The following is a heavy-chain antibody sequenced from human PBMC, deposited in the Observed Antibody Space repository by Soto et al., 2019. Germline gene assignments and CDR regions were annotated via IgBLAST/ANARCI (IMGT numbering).Heavy chain of an antibody. V-gene: IGHV3-30-3*01. CDR3: ARATAPYSSGAEYFQH. J-gene: IGHJ1*01. CDR2: ISYDGSNK. CDR1: GFTFSSYA. D-gene: IGHD6-19*01. Sequence: QVQLVESGGGVVQPGRSLRLSCAASGFTFSSYAMHWVRQAPGKGLEWVAVISYDGSNKYYADSVKGRFTISRDNSKNPLYLQMNSLRAEDTAVYYWARATAPYSSGAEYFQHWGQGTLVTVSS.